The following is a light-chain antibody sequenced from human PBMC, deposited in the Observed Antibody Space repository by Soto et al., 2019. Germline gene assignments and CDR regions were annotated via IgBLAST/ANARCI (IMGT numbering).Light chain of an antibody. V-gene: IGLV2-14*01. Sequence: QSALTQPASVSGSPGQSITISCTGTSSDVGGYNYVSWYQQHPGKAPKLMIYEVSNRPSGVSNRFSDSKSGNTASLTISGLQAEDEADYYCNSYTSSSTRVFGTGTKVTVL. J-gene: IGLJ1*01. CDR3: NSYTSSSTRV. CDR1: SSDVGGYNY. CDR2: EVS.